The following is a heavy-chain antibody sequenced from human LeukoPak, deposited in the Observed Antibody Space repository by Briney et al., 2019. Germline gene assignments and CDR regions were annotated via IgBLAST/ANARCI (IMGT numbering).Heavy chain of an antibody. J-gene: IGHJ4*02. D-gene: IGHD3-16*01. CDR1: GFTFSDYD. Sequence: GGSLRLSCSASGFTFSDYDMNWVRQAPGKGLEWVSSISYLSSHVYYGDLVKGRFSISRDNAKNSLYLQMNSLGAEDTAIYYCGRAFPPLRTSSAGDLWGQGILVTVSS. V-gene: IGHV3-21*01. CDR2: ISYLSSHV. CDR3: GRAFPPLRTSSAGDL.